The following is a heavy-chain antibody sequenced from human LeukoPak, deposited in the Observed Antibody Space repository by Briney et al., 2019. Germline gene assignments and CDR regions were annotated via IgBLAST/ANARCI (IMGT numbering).Heavy chain of an antibody. CDR3: ARQVESEFDP. CDR2: INHSGST. J-gene: IGHJ5*02. V-gene: IGHV4-34*01. CDR1: GGSFSGYY. Sequence: PSETLSLTCAVYGGSFSGYYWSWIRQPPGKGLEWIGEINHSGSTNYNPSLKSRVTMSVDTSKNQFSLKLSSVTAADTAVYYCARQVESEFDPWGQGTLVTVSS.